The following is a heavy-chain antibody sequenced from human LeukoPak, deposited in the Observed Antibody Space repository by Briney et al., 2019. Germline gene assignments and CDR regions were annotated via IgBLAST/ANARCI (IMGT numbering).Heavy chain of an antibody. CDR2: IMPLFGTA. CDR3: ASGSLGDGYGVGDYYQYMDV. CDR1: GGTFNSYA. Sequence: SVKVSCKASGGTFNSYAIIWVRQAPGQGLEWMGGIMPLFGTANYAQEFQGRVTFTTDESASTAYMEVSSLRSEDTAVYYCASGSLGDGYGVGDYYQYMDVWGKGTTVTVSS. V-gene: IGHV1-69*05. J-gene: IGHJ6*03. D-gene: IGHD5-24*01.